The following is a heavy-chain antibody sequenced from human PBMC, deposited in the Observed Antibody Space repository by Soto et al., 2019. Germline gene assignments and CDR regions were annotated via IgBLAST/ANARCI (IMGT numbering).Heavy chain of an antibody. J-gene: IGHJ6*02. V-gene: IGHV1-18*01. D-gene: IGHD3-3*01. CDR1: GYTFTSYG. CDR2: ISAYNGNT. CDR3: ARDIDFRSGYSFRGADYGMDV. Sequence: GASVKVSCKASGYTFTSYGISWVRQAPGQGLEWMGWISAYNGNTNYAQKLQGRVTMTTDTSTSTAYMELRSLRSDDTAVYYCARDIDFRSGYSFRGADYGMDVWGQGTTVTVSS.